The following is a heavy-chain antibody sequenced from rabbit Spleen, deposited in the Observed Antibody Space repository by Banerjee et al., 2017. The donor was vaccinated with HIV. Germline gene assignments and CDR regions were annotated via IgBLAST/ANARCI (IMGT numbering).Heavy chain of an antibody. CDR1: GFDFSSSYY. Sequence: QSLEESGGDLVKPGTSLTLTCTASGFDFSSSYYMCWVRQAPGKGLEWIACIYGGVSVYTYYASWAKGRFAISKTSSTTVTLQMTSLTAADTATYFCARDLAGVIGWNFGWWGPGTLVTVS. D-gene: IGHD4-1*01. J-gene: IGHJ4*01. CDR3: ARDLAGVIGWNFGW. V-gene: IGHV1S40*01. CDR2: IYGGVSVYT.